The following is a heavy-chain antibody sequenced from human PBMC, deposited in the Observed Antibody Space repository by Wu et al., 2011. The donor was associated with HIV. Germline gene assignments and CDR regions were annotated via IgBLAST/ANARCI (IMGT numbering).Heavy chain of an antibody. Sequence: QVQLVQSGAEVKKPGASVRVSCKAFGYTFTGHYVHWVRHAPGQGLEWMGWIDPNSGDTRSLQKFQGRVTMTRDTSISTAYMELSRLRSDDTAVYYCARDSGGSYDYWGQGTLVTVSS. V-gene: IGHV1-2*02. D-gene: IGHD1-26*01. CDR1: GYTFTGHY. J-gene: IGHJ4*02. CDR2: IDPNSGDT. CDR3: ARDSGGSYDY.